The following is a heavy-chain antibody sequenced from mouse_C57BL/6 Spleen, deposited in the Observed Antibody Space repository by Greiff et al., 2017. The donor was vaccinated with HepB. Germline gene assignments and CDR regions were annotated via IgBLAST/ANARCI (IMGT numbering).Heavy chain of an antibody. V-gene: IGHV1-26*01. CDR1: GYTFTDYY. J-gene: IGHJ3*01. CDR3: ARWGWEEFAY. D-gene: IGHD3-3*01. Sequence: EVQLQQSGPELVKPGASVKISCKASGYTFTDYYMNWVKQSHGKSLEWIGDINPNNGGTSYNQKFKGKATLTVDKSSSTAYMDLRNLTSEDSAVYYFARWGWEEFAYWGQGTLVTVSA. CDR2: INPNNGGT.